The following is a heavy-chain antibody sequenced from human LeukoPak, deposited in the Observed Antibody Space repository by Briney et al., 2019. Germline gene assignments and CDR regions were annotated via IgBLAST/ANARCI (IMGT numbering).Heavy chain of an antibody. CDR1: GFSFNNHE. CDR2: ISSGGGSI. J-gene: IGHJ4*02. V-gene: IGHV3-48*03. CDR3: ARISTNTWYNFDY. Sequence: GGSLRLSCVASGFSFNNHEMNWVRQAPGKGLEWVSYISSGGGSIYYADSVKGRFTISRDNAKYSLYLRMNSLRGEDTAVYYCARISTNTWYNFDYWGQGTLVTVSS. D-gene: IGHD2-2*01.